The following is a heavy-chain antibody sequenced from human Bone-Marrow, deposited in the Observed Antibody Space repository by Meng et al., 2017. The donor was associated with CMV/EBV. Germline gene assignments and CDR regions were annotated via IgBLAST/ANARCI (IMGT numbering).Heavy chain of an antibody. V-gene: IGHV3-9*01. CDR1: GFTFDDYA. D-gene: IGHD4-17*01. CDR2: ISWNSGSI. J-gene: IGHJ4*02. CDR3: AKDNGKFGGDYHFAD. Sequence: SLKISCAASGFTFDDYAMHWVRQAPGKGLEWVSGISWNSGSIGYADSVKGRFTISRDNAKNSLYLQMNSLRAEDTALYYCAKDNGKFGGDYHFADWGQGTRVTCSS.